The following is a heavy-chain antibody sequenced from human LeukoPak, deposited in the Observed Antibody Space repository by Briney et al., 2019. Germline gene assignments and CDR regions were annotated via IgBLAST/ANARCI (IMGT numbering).Heavy chain of an antibody. CDR2: IYSSGST. V-gene: IGHV3-53*01. Sequence: PGGSLRLSCAASGFTFSSNYMSWVRQAPGKGLEWVSVIYSSGSTYYADSVKGRFTISRDNSKNTLYLQMNSLRAEDTAVYYCASRAGGSSSYYFDYWGQGTLVTVSS. CDR3: ASRAGGSSSYYFDY. D-gene: IGHD6-6*01. CDR1: GFTFSSNY. J-gene: IGHJ4*02.